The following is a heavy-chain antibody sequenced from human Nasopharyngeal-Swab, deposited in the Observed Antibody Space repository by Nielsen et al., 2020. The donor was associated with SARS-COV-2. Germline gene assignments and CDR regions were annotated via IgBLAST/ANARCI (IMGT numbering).Heavy chain of an antibody. D-gene: IGHD2-2*03. CDR1: GFTFSSYD. V-gene: IGHV3-13*04. CDR3: ARAVGYCSSTSCYYYYGMDV. CDR2: IGTAGDT. Sequence: GGSLRLSCVASGFTFSSYDMHWVRQATGKGLEWVSAIGTAGDTYYPGSVKGRFTISRENAKNSLYLQMNSLRAGDTAVYYCARAVGYCSSTSCYYYYGMDVWGQGTTVTVSS. J-gene: IGHJ6*02.